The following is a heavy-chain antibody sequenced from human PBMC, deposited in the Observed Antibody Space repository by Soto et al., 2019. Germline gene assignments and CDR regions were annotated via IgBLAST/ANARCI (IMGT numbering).Heavy chain of an antibody. CDR2: INHSGST. V-gene: IGHV4-34*01. J-gene: IGHJ4*02. Sequence: PSETLSLTCAVYGGSFSGYYWSWIRQPPGKGLEWIGEINHSGSTNYNPSLKSRVTISVDTSKNQFSLKLSSVTAADTAVYYCARRYCSGGSCYSRARSLDYWGQGTLVTVSS. CDR3: ARRYCSGGSCYSRARSLDY. CDR1: GGSFSGYY. D-gene: IGHD2-15*01.